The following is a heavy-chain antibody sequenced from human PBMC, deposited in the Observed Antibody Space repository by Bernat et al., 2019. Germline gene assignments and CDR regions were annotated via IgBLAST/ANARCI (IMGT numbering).Heavy chain of an antibody. CDR3: ARHRGGSCYFDY. CDR2: IYYSGST. J-gene: IGHJ4*02. Sequence: QLQLQESGPGLVKPSETLSLTCTVSGGSISSCSYYWGWIRQPPGKGLEWIGSIYYSGSTYYNPSLKSRVTISVDTSKNQFSLKLSSVTAADTAVYYCARHRGGSCYFDYWGQGTLVTVSS. V-gene: IGHV4-39*01. CDR1: GGSISSCSYY. D-gene: IGHD2-15*01.